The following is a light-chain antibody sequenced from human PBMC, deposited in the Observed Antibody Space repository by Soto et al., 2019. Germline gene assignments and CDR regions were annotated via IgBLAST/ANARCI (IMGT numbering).Light chain of an antibody. Sequence: QSVLTQPASVSGSPGQSITISCTGTSSDVGGYNYVSWYQQHPGKAPKLMIYDVSNRPSGVSNRFSGSKSGNTASLTISGLQAEDEAYYYCRSYTSSSTSYVFGTGTKLTVL. V-gene: IGLV2-14*01. CDR3: RSYTSSSTSYV. J-gene: IGLJ1*01. CDR1: SSDVGGYNY. CDR2: DVS.